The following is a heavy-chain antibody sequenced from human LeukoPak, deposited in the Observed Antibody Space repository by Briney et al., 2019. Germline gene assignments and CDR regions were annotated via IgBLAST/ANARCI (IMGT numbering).Heavy chain of an antibody. CDR3: AKVLLRGDILRGMDV. V-gene: IGHV1-69*04. CDR2: IIPILGIA. CDR1: GGTFSSYA. J-gene: IGHJ6*02. D-gene: IGHD3-9*01. Sequence: SVKVSCKASGGTFSSYAISWVRQAPGQGLEWMGRIIPILGIANYAQKFQGRVTITADKSTSTAYMELSSLRSEDTAVYYCAKVLLRGDILRGMDVWGQGTTVTVSS.